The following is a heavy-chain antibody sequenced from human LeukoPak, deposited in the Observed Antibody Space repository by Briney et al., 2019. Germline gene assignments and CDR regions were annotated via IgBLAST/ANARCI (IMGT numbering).Heavy chain of an antibody. CDR2: VDHTGST. CDR3: ARGRVSSSTWYSTYYYYFYMDV. D-gene: IGHD4-11*01. Sequence: PSETLSLTCSVSGGSLSTYHWTWIRQPPGKGLEWIGYVDHTGSTNFNPSLNGRVSISRDTSKNLFSLRLRSVTAADTAVYFCARGRVSSSTWYSTYYYYFYMDVWGKGTTVTVSS. CDR1: GGSLSTYH. J-gene: IGHJ6*03. V-gene: IGHV4-59*01.